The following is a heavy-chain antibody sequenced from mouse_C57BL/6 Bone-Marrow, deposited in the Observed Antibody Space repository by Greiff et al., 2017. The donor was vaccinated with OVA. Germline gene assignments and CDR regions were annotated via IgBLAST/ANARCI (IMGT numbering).Heavy chain of an antibody. V-gene: IGHV5-9-1*02. CDR1: GFTFSSYA. D-gene: IGHD1-1*01. CDR3: TRITTVVRAMDY. Sequence: EVMLVESGAGLVKPGGSLKLSCAASGFTFSSYAMSWVRQTPEKRLEWVAYISSGGDYIYYADTVKGRFTISRDNARNTLYLQMSSLKSEDTAMYYCTRITTVVRAMDYWGQGTSVTVSS. CDR2: ISSGGDYI. J-gene: IGHJ4*01.